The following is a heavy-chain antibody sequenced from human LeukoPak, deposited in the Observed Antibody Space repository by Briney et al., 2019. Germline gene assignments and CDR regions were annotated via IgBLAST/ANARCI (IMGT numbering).Heavy chain of an antibody. J-gene: IGHJ4*02. V-gene: IGHV4-59*01. Sequence: PSETLSLTCAVYGGSFSGYYWSWIRQPPGKGLEWIGYIYYSGSTNYNPSLKSRVTISVDTSKNQFSLKLSSVTAADTAVYYCARGDSSTWVYWGQGTLVTVSS. CDR2: IYYSGST. CDR1: GGSFSGYY. D-gene: IGHD6-6*01. CDR3: ARGDSSTWVY.